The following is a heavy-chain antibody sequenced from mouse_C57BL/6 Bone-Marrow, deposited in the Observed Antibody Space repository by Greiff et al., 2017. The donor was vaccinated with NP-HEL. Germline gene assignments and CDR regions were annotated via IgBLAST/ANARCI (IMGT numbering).Heavy chain of an antibody. CDR1: GYAFTNYL. J-gene: IGHJ4*01. V-gene: IGHV1-54*01. CDR3: ARWGGNYVGYAMDY. D-gene: IGHD2-1*01. CDR2: INPGSGGT. Sequence: QVQLQQSGAELVRPGTSVKVSCKASGYAFTNYLIEWVKQRPGQGLEWIGVINPGSGGTNYNEKFKGKATLTADKSSSTAYMHLSSLTSEDSAVYFCARWGGNYVGYAMDYWGQGTSVTVSS.